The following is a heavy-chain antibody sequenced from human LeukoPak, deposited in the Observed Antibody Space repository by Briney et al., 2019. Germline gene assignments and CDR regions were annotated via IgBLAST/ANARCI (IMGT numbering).Heavy chain of an antibody. V-gene: IGHV1-69*04. CDR3: ARAPYYYDSSGYSDY. D-gene: IGHD3-22*01. J-gene: IGHJ4*02. CDR2: IIPILGIA. CDR1: GGTFSSYA. Sequence: SVKVSCKASGGTFSSYATSWVRQAPGQGLEWMGRIIPILGIANYAQKFQGRVTITADKSTSTAYMELSSLRSEDTAVYYCARAPYYYDSSGYSDYWGQGTLVTVSS.